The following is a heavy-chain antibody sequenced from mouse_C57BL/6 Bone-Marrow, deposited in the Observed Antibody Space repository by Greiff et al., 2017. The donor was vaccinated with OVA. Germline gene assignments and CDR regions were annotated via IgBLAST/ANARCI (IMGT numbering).Heavy chain of an antibody. D-gene: IGHD2-2*01. Sequence: VQLQESGAELVRPGSSVKLSCKASGYTFTSYWMHWVKQRPIQGLEWIGNIDPSDSETHYNQKFKDKATLTVDKSSSTAYMQLSSLTSEDSAVYYCARGVTTGAWFAYWGQGTLVTVSA. CDR1: GYTFTSYW. CDR2: IDPSDSET. CDR3: ARGVTTGAWFAY. V-gene: IGHV1-52*01. J-gene: IGHJ3*01.